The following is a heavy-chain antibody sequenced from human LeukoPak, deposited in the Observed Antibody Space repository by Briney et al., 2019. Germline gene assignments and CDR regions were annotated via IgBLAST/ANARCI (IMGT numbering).Heavy chain of an antibody. V-gene: IGHV1-2*02. J-gene: IGHJ4*02. CDR2: INPNSGGT. CDR3: ARLMAPVGKRSTPFNY. CDR1: GGTFTDYY. Sequence: ASVKVSCKASGGTFTDYYMHWVRQAPGQGLEWMGWINPNSGGTNYAQKFQGRVAMTRDTSISTAYMELSSLRSDDTAIYYCARLMAPVGKRSTPFNYWGQGTLVTVSS. D-gene: IGHD1-1*01.